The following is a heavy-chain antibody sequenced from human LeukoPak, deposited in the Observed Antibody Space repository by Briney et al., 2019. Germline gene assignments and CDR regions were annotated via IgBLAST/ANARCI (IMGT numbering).Heavy chain of an antibody. CDR3: ARLNPYDFWSGYPVYWFDP. CDR2: IYDSGST. J-gene: IGHJ5*02. V-gene: IGHV4-39*01. Sequence: SETLSLTCTVSGGSISSSSYYWGWIRQPPGKGLEWIGSIYDSGSTYYNPSLKSRVTISVDTSKNQFSLKLSSVTAADTAVYYCARLNPYDFWSGYPVYWFDPWGQGTLVTVSS. D-gene: IGHD3-3*01. CDR1: GGSISSSSYY.